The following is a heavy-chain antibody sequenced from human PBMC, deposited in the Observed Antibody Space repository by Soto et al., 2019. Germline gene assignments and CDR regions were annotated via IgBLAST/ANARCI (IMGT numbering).Heavy chain of an antibody. CDR3: ARLNTRWSSSQGDV. CDR2: IYYSGST. CDR1: GGSISSSSCH. V-gene: IGHV4-39*01. Sequence: SETLSLTCTVSGGSISSSSCHLGWIRQPPGKGLEWIGSIYYSGSTYYNPSLKSRVTISVDTSKNQFSLRVEDTAVYCCARLNTRWSSSQGDVWGQGTTVTVSS. J-gene: IGHJ6*02. D-gene: IGHD6-13*01.